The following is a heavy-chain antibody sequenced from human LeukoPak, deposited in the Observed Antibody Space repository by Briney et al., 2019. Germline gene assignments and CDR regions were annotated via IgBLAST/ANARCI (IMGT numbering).Heavy chain of an antibody. CDR1: GGTFSTFP. D-gene: IGHD3-22*01. Sequence: SVKVSCKASGGTFSTFPISWVRQAPGQGLEWIGGIIPIFGPNYAQKFQGRATISADLATATAYMELSSLTSEDTSVYYCATGKDRGGYYYSLDYWGQGTLVAVSS. J-gene: IGHJ4*02. CDR2: IIPIFGP. V-gene: IGHV1-69*01. CDR3: ATGKDRGGYYYSLDY.